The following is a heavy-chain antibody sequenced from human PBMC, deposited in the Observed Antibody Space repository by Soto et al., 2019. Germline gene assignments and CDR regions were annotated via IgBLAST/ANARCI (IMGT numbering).Heavy chain of an antibody. CDR1: GGSFSGYY. D-gene: IGHD3-10*01. V-gene: IGHV4-34*01. CDR3: ARYGSGSNCRDPFDY. CDR2: INHSGST. Sequence: SETLSLTCAVYGGSFSGYYWSWIRQPPGKGLEWIGEINHSGSTNYNPSLKSRVTISVDTSKNQLSLKLSSVTAEDTAVYYCARYGSGSNCRDPFDYRGQGTLVTVSS. J-gene: IGHJ4*02.